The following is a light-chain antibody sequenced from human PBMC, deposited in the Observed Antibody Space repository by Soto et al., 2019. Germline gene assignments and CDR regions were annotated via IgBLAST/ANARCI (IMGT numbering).Light chain of an antibody. J-gene: IGKJ5*01. Sequence: EIVLTQSPATLSLSPGERATLSCRASQSFSNYLAWYQQKPGQAPRLLISVASNRATGIPARFSGSGSGTDFTLTISSLEPEDFAVYYCQQRSNWPRTITFGQGTRLEIK. CDR3: QQRSNWPRTIT. V-gene: IGKV3-11*01. CDR2: VAS. CDR1: QSFSNY.